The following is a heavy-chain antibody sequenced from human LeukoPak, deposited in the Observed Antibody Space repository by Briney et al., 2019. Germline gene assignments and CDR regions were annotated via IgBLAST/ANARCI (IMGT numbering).Heavy chain of an antibody. CDR2: INPSGGST. CDR1: GYTFTNYY. CDR3: ARSFGASQQYTSSWYYYYMDV. V-gene: IGHV1-46*01. D-gene: IGHD6-13*01. Sequence: ASVKVSCKASGYTFTNYYIHWVRQAPGQGLEWMGIINPSGGSTSYVQKFQGRVTMTRDMSTSTVYMELSSLRSEDTAVYYCARSFGASQQYTSSWYYYYMDVWGKGPRSPSP. J-gene: IGHJ6*03.